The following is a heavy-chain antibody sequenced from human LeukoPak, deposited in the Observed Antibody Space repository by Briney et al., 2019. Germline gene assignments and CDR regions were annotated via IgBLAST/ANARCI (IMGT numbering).Heavy chain of an antibody. CDR3: ARVDRDSSSWYSDYYYYYGMDV. CDR2: HSGNS. D-gene: IGHD6-13*01. V-gene: IGHV4-61*03. CDR1: GASVSSNSYH. J-gene: IGHJ6*02. Sequence: SETLSLTCTVSGASVSSNSYHWSWIRQAPGKGLEWIGHSGNSDYKPSLKSRITISTDTSINHFSLNLVSVTAADTAVYYCARVDRDSSSWYSDYYYYYGMDVWGQGTTVTVSS.